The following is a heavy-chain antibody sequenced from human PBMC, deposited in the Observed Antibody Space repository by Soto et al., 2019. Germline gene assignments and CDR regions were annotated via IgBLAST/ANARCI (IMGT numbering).Heavy chain of an antibody. V-gene: IGHV3-74*01. CDR3: ARGLSGYYGFDY. CDR1: GFTFSSYW. J-gene: IGHJ4*02. Sequence: EVQLVESGGGLVQFGGSLRLSCAASGFTFSSYWMHWVRQVPGKGLVWVSRIKGDGTNTGYADSVKGRFTISRDNVKNTLYLQMNSLRDEDTAVYYCARGLSGYYGFDYWGQGTLVTVYS. CDR2: IKGDGTNT. D-gene: IGHD5-12*01.